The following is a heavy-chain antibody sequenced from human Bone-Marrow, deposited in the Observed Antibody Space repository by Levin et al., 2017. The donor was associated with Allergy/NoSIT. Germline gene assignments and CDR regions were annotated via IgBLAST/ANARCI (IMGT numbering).Heavy chain of an antibody. CDR3: ARVGYTSYGMDV. D-gene: IGHD5-18*01. J-gene: IGHJ6*02. V-gene: IGHV4-39*07. Sequence: PGGSLRLSCTVSGGSISSSSYYWGWIRQPPGKGLEWIGSIYYSGSTYYNPSLKSRVTISVDTSKNQFSLKLSSVTAADTAVYYCARVGYTSYGMDVWGQGTTVTVSS. CDR1: GGSISSSSYY. CDR2: IYYSGST.